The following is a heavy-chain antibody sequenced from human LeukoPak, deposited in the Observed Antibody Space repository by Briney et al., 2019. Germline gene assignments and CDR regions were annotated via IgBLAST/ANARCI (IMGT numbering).Heavy chain of an antibody. CDR3: ARDKVADY. D-gene: IGHD2-15*01. Sequence: PGGSLRLSCAASGFTFSSYSMSWVRQAPGKGLEWVSSITSSSSYIYYADSLKGRFTISRDNAQNSLYLQMDSLRAEDTAVHYCARDKVADYWGQGTLVTVSS. J-gene: IGHJ4*02. CDR2: ITSSSSYI. CDR1: GFTFSSYS. V-gene: IGHV3-21*01.